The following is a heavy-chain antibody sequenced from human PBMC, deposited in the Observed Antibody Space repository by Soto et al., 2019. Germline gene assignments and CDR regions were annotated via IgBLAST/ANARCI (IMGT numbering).Heavy chain of an antibody. CDR3: ARDEVPAAIGYYYYGMDV. V-gene: IGHV1-69*13. CDR1: GGTXSSYA. CDR2: IIPIFGTA. Sequence: SVKVSCKASGGTXSSYAISWVRQAPGQGLEWMGGIIPIFGTANYAQKFQGRVTITADESTSTAYMELSSLRSEDTAVYYCARDEVPAAIGYYYYGMDVWGQGTTVTVSS. J-gene: IGHJ6*02. D-gene: IGHD2-2*02.